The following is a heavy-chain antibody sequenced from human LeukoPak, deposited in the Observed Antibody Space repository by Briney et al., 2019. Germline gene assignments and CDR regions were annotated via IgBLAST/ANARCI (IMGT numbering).Heavy chain of an antibody. CDR3: ARRRFGWYFDY. Sequence: SETLSLTCAVSGGSISSGYWWSWVRQPPQKGLEWIGEIYHSGSTNYNPSLKSRVTMSLDKSKNQFSLKLSSVTAADTAVYYCARRRFGWYFDYWGQGTLVTVSS. D-gene: IGHD3-10*01. CDR2: IYHSGST. V-gene: IGHV4-4*02. CDR1: GGSISSGYW. J-gene: IGHJ4*02.